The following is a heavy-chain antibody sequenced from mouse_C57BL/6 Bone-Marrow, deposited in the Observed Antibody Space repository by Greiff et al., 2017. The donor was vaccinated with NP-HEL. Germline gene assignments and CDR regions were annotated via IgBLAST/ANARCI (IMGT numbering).Heavy chain of an antibody. J-gene: IGHJ1*03. CDR2: IDPENGDT. Sequence: EVHLVESGPELVRPGASVKLSCTASGFNIKDDYMHWVKQRPEQGLEWIGWIDPENGDTEYASKFQGKATITADTSSNTAYLQLSSLTSEDTAVYYCTTRYYGTSSWYFDVWGTGTTVTVSS. V-gene: IGHV14-4*01. CDR3: TTRYYGTSSWYFDV. D-gene: IGHD1-1*01. CDR1: GFNIKDDY.